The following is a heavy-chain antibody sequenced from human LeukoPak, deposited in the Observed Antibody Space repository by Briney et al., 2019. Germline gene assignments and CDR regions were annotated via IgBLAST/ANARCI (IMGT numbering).Heavy chain of an antibody. CDR1: GYTFTSYG. CDR3: ARVVSSSWTRSSDY. CDR2: ISAYNGNT. J-gene: IGHJ4*02. Sequence: GASVKVSCKASGYTFTSYGISWVRQAPGQGLEWMGWISAYNGNTNYAQKLQGRVTMTTDTSTSTANMELRSLRSDDTAVYYCARVVSSSWTRSSDYWGQGTLVTVSS. D-gene: IGHD6-13*01. V-gene: IGHV1-18*01.